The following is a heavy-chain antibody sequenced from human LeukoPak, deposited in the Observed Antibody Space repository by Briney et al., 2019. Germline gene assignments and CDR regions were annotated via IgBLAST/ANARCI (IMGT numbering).Heavy chain of an antibody. CDR3: VKCPRTPEGGSGWCTWFDT. D-gene: IGHD6-19*01. V-gene: IGHV3-23*01. J-gene: IGHJ5*02. CDR1: GFTFSNFA. CDR2: ISSSADYA. Sequence: PGGSLRLSCTASGFTFSNFAMNWVRQDPGKGPEWLSPISSSADYADYAGSVKGRFTISRDNSKNTPYLQMNSLRAEDTALYSCVKCPRTPEGGSGWCTWFDTWGQGTLVTVSS.